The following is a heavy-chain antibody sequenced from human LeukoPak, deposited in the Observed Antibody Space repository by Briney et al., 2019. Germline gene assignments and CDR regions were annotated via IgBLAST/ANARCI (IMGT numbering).Heavy chain of an antibody. J-gene: IGHJ3*02. CDR2: ISSSSSTI. CDR3: ARGFTYYYGSGSYYPI. Sequence: GGSLRLSCAASGFTFSSYSMNWVRQAPGKGLEWVSYISSSSSTIYYADSVKGRFTISRDNAKNSLYLQMNSLRAEDTAVYYCARGFTYYYGSGSYYPIWGQGTMVTVSS. V-gene: IGHV3-48*01. CDR1: GFTFSSYS. D-gene: IGHD3-10*01.